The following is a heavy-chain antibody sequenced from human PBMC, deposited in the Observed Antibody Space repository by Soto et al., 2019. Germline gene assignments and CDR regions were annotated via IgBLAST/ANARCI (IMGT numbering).Heavy chain of an antibody. CDR2: ISYDGSNK. CDR3: AKDRALELRRHYYYGMDV. D-gene: IGHD1-7*01. J-gene: IGHJ6*02. CDR1: GFTFSSYG. Sequence: GGSLRLSCAASGFTFSSYGMHWVRQAPGKGLEWVAVISYDGSNKYYADSVKGRFTISRDNSKNTLYLQMNSLRAEDTAVYYCAKDRALELRRHYYYGMDVWGQGTTVTVSS. V-gene: IGHV3-30*18.